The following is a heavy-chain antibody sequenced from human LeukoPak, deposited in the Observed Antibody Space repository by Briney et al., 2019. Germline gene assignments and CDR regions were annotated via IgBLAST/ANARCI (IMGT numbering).Heavy chain of an antibody. D-gene: IGHD1-7*01. Sequence: GGSLRLSCAASGFTVGSNYMTWVRQAPGTGLEWVANIKQDGNEKYYVDSVKGRFTISRDNAKTSLHLQMDNLGAEDTAVYYCARPKNRENYWRAFDIWGQGTMVTVSS. CDR1: GFTVGSNY. CDR2: IKQDGNEK. V-gene: IGHV3-7*03. J-gene: IGHJ3*02. CDR3: ARPKNRENYWRAFDI.